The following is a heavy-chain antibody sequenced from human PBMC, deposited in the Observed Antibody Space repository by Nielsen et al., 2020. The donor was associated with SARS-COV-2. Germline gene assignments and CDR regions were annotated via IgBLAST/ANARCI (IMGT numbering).Heavy chain of an antibody. D-gene: IGHD5-18*01. CDR3: ARDYPLRSAKVARHFDN. CDR1: GYTFTSYY. V-gene: IGHV1-46*01. Sequence: ASVKVSCKASGYTFTSYYMHWVRQAPGQGLEWMGIINPSGGSTSYAQKFQGRVTMTRDTSTSTVYVELSSLRSEDTAVYYCARDYPLRSAKVARHFDNWGQGTLVTVSS. CDR2: INPSGGST. J-gene: IGHJ4*02.